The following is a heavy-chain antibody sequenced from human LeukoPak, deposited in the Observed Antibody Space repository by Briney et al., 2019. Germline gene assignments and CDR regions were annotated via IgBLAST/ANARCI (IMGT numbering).Heavy chain of an antibody. V-gene: IGHV4-34*01. D-gene: IGHD6-6*01. CDR2: INHSGST. CDR1: GGSFSGYY. CDR3: ARRGIAARRPSYYMDV. Sequence: SETLSLTCAVYGGSFSGYYWSWIRQPPGKGLEWIGEINHSGSTDYNPSLKGRVTISVDTSKNQFSLKLSSVTAADTAVYYCARRGIAARRPSYYMDVWGKGTTVTVSS. J-gene: IGHJ6*03.